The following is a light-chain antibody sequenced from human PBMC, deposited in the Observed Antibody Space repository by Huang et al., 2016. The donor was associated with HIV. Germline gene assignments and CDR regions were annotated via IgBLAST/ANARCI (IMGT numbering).Light chain of an antibody. J-gene: IGKJ1*01. CDR3: QQYNNWPPWT. Sequence: ETVMTQSPATLSVSPGETATLSCRASPSVSSNLAWYQQKPGQAPRLLIYGASTRATGIPARCSGSGSGTEFTLTISSLQSEDVAVYYCQQYNNWPPWTFGQGTQVEIK. CDR1: PSVSSN. CDR2: GAS. V-gene: IGKV3-15*01.